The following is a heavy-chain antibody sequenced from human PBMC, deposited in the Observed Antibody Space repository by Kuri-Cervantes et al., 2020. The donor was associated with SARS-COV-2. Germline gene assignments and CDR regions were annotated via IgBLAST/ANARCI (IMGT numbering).Heavy chain of an antibody. CDR3: ARRLWSGCSFRYYHYMDV. D-gene: IGHD3-3*01. CDR1: GGSFSGYY. J-gene: IGHJ6*03. V-gene: IGHV4-34*01. Sequence: SETLSLTCAVYGGSFSGYYWTWIRQPPGKGLEWIGEINHSGSTNYNPSLKSRVTISVDTSKNQISLKPSSVTAADTAVYYCARRLWSGCSFRYYHYMDVWGKGTTVTVSS. CDR2: INHSGST.